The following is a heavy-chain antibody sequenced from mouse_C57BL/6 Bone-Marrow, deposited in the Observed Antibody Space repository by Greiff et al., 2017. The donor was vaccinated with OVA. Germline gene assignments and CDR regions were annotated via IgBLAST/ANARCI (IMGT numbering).Heavy chain of an antibody. CDR2: IYPRRGKK. V-gene: IGHV1-81*01. CDR3: ARDYDPAWFAY. CDR1: GYTFTSYG. D-gene: IGHD2-4*01. Sequence: VKLQQSGAELARPGASVKLSCKASGYTFTSYGISWVKQRTGQGLEWIGEIYPRRGKKEHNEKFKGKATLTADKSSSTAYMELRSLTSEDSAVYFCARDYDPAWFAYWGQGTLVTVSA. J-gene: IGHJ3*01.